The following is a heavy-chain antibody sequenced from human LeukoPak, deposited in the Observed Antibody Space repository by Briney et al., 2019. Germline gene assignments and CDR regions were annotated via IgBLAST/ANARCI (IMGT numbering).Heavy chain of an antibody. Sequence: ASVKVSCKASGYTFTNYDISWVRQAPGQGLEWMGWISAYNGNTNYAQKVQGRVTMTTDRSTSSTYVELRSLRSDDTAVYYCARAQQLVHWFDPWGQGTLVTVSS. CDR2: ISAYNGNT. CDR1: GYTFTNYD. D-gene: IGHD6-13*01. V-gene: IGHV1-18*01. CDR3: ARAQQLVHWFDP. J-gene: IGHJ5*02.